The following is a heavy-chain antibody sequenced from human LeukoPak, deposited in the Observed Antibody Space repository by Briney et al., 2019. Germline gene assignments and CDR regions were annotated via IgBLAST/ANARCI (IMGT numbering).Heavy chain of an antibody. Sequence: GGSLRLSCAASGFTVSSNYMSWVRQAPGKGLEWVSVIYSGGSTYYADSVKGRFTISRDNSKNTLYLQMNSLRAEDTAEYYCARVSYSGSYYIGAFDIWGQGTMVTVSS. V-gene: IGHV3-53*01. J-gene: IGHJ3*02. CDR2: IYSGGST. D-gene: IGHD1-26*01. CDR1: GFTVSSNY. CDR3: ARVSYSGSYYIGAFDI.